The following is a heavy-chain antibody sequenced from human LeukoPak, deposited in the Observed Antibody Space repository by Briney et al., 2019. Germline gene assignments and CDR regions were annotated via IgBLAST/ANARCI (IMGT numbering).Heavy chain of an antibody. D-gene: IGHD5-24*01. V-gene: IGHV3-7*01. CDR2: IKQDGSEK. CDR3: ARAGGTVEMATIFDY. Sequence: GGSLRLSCAASGFTFSSYWMSWVRQAPGKGLEWVANIKQDGSEKYYVDSVKGRFTISRDNAKNSLYLQMNSLRAEDTAVYYCARAGGTVEMATIFDYWGQGTLVTVSS. J-gene: IGHJ4*02. CDR1: GFTFSSYW.